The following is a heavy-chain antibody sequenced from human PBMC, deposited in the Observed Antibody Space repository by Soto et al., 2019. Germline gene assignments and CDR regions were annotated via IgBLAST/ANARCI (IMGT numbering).Heavy chain of an antibody. CDR2: MSAHNGNT. CDR1: GYAFTTYG. Sequence: QVHLVQSGAEVKKPGASVKVSCQASGYAFTTYGITWVRQAPGQGLEWMGWMSAHNGNTNYAHKLQGRVTVTRDTSTSTAYMELRSLRSDDTAVYYCARGRYGDYWGQGALDTVSS. V-gene: IGHV1-18*01. D-gene: IGHD1-1*01. J-gene: IGHJ4*02. CDR3: ARGRYGDY.